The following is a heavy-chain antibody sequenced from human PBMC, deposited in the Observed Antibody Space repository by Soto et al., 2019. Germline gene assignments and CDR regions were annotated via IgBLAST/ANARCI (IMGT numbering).Heavy chain of an antibody. V-gene: IGHV1-69*02. Sequence: QVQLVQSGAEVKKPGSSVKVSCKASGGTFSSYTISWVRQAPGQGLEWMGRIIPILGIANYAQKFQGRVTITADKSTRTAYMELSSLRSEDTAVYYCAYDSSGWSRPEYFQHWGQGTLVTVSS. D-gene: IGHD6-19*01. CDR1: GGTFSSYT. CDR2: IIPILGIA. J-gene: IGHJ1*01. CDR3: AYDSSGWSRPEYFQH.